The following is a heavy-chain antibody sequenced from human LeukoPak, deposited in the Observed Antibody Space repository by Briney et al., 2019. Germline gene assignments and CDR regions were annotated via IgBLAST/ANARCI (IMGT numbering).Heavy chain of an antibody. V-gene: IGHV3-53*01. Sequence: GGSLRLSCAASGFTVSSNYMSWVRQAPGKGLEWVSVIYSGGSTYYADSVKGRFTISRDNSKNTLYLQMNSLRAGDTAVYYCAKDLGSSGWYIDYWGQGTLVTVSS. J-gene: IGHJ4*02. D-gene: IGHD6-19*01. CDR2: IYSGGST. CDR1: GFTVSSNY. CDR3: AKDLGSSGWYIDY.